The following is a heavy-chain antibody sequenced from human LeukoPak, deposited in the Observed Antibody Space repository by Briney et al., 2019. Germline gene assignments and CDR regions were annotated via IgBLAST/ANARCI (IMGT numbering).Heavy chain of an antibody. V-gene: IGHV1-69*04. Sequence: SVKLCCNASGGPFSSYAVSWVRQAPGQGLEWMGRILPILGIANSAQKFQGSVTITANKSTSTAYMELSSLRSEDTAVYYCARSKGDLLSFDYWGQGTLVTVSS. CDR3: ARSKGDLLSFDY. CDR2: ILPILGIA. D-gene: IGHD3-9*01. CDR1: GGPFSSYA. J-gene: IGHJ4*02.